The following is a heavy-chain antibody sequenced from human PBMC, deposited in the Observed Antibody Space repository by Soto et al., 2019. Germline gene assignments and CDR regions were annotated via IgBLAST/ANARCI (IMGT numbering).Heavy chain of an antibody. V-gene: IGHV4-4*07. CDR1: GASISSFN. CDR3: ARDRGEYTSSWFWYFSH. Sequence: KPSETLSLTCSVSGASISSFNWNWVQQPAGKGPEWVGRLNIAGTINYNPSLKSRITMSMDTSKNQISLHLRSVTAADTAIYYCARDRGEYTSSWFWYFSHWGHGTLVTVSS. D-gene: IGHD6-13*01. CDR2: LNIAGTI. J-gene: IGHJ2*01.